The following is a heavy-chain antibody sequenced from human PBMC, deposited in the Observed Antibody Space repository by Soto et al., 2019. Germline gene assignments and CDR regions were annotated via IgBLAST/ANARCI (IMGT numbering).Heavy chain of an antibody. J-gene: IGHJ5*02. D-gene: IGHD3-3*01. CDR2: TNHTGGT. CDR1: GGSVNGYY. Sequence: LSLTCAVYGGSVNGYYWNWIRQPPGKGLEWIGETNHTGGTHYNPSLKSRVTMSVDTSKNQFSLRLSSVTAADTAIYYCATRITVFGLLIPPFDPWGPGTQVTVSS. CDR3: ATRITVFGLLIPPFDP. V-gene: IGHV4-34*01.